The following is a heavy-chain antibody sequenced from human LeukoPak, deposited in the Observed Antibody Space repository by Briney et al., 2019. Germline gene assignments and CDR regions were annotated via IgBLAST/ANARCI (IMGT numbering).Heavy chain of an antibody. CDR3: ASAWETHYGGYYYMDV. CDR1: GGTFSSYA. Sequence: ASVKVSCKASGGTFSSYAISWVRQAPGQGLEWMGGIIPIFGTANYAQKFQGRVTITADESTSTAYMELSSLRSEDTAVYYCASAWETHYGGYYYMDVWGKGTTVTVSS. J-gene: IGHJ6*03. CDR2: IIPIFGTA. D-gene: IGHD4-17*01. V-gene: IGHV1-69*13.